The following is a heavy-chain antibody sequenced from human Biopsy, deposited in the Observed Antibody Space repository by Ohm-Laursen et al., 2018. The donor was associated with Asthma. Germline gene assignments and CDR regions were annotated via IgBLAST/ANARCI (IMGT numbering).Heavy chain of an antibody. CDR3: ARVAYGDLTCFDP. D-gene: IGHD4-17*01. CDR1: GFTFSSYW. J-gene: IGHJ5*02. CDR2: INSDGSST. V-gene: IGHV3-74*01. Sequence: SLRLSCAASGFTFSSYWMHWVRQAPGKGLVWVSRINSDGSSTSYADPVKGRFTISRDNAKNTPYLQMNSLRAEDTAVYYCARVAYGDLTCFDPWGQGTLVTVSS.